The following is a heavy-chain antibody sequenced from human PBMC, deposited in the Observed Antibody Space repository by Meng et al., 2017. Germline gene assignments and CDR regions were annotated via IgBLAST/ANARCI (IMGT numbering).Heavy chain of an antibody. CDR2: INRSGST. J-gene: IGHJ2*01. CDR1: GGSFSGYY. V-gene: IGHV4-34*02. D-gene: IGHD6-19*01. CDR3: AREIAVAAHYYWYFDL. Sequence: QLHPQQWGAGLLKPSETLSLTCAVYGGSFSGYYWSWIRQPPGKGLEWIGEINRSGSTNYNPSLKSRVTISVDTSKNQFSLKLNSVTAADTAVYYCAREIAVAAHYYWYFDLWGRGTLVTVSS.